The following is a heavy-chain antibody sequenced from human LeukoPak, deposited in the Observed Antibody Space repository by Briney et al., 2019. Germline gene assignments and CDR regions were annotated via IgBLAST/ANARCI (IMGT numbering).Heavy chain of an antibody. V-gene: IGHV3-7*01. D-gene: IGHD2-15*01. CDR2: IKQDGSEK. Sequence: PGGSLRLSCAASGFTFSSYSMNWVRQAPGKGLEWVANIKQDGSEKYYVDSVKGRFTISRDNAKNSLYLQMNSLRAEDTAVYYCARHQDPVVAATRSGAFDIWGQGTIVTVSS. CDR3: ARHQDPVVAATRSGAFDI. CDR1: GFTFSSYS. J-gene: IGHJ3*02.